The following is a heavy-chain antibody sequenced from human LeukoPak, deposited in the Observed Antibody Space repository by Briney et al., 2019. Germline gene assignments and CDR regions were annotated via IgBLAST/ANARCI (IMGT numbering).Heavy chain of an antibody. J-gene: IGHJ4*02. Sequence: ASVKVSCKASGYTFTRYAMHWVRQAPGQRLEWMGWINAGNGNTKYLQKFQGRVTFTRDTSASTAYMELSSLRSEDTAVYYCVTPPDRLLWFGEPPVYWGQGTLVTVSS. CDR1: GYTFTRYA. V-gene: IGHV1-3*01. CDR3: VTPPDRLLWFGEPPVY. D-gene: IGHD3-10*01. CDR2: INAGNGNT.